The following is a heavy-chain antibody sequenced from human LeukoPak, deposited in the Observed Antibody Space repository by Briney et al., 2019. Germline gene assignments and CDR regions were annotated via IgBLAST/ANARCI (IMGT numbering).Heavy chain of an antibody. Sequence: GGSLSLSCAVSGFTLSSYAMSWVRQAPGKGLEWVSAISGSGGSTYYADSVKGRFTISRDNSKNTLYLQMNSLRAEDTAVYYCAKGRALSSGWYVYWGQGTLVTVSS. V-gene: IGHV3-23*01. CDR1: GFTLSSYA. CDR3: AKGRALSSGWYVY. J-gene: IGHJ4*02. D-gene: IGHD6-19*01. CDR2: ISGSGGST.